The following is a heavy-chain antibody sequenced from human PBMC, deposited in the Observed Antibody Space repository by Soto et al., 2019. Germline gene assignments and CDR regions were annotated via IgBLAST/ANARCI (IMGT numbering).Heavy chain of an antibody. J-gene: IGHJ5*02. CDR2: IYYSVGT. CDR3: KREQSDDNYFDP. V-gene: IGHV4-61*08. Sequence: SETLSLTCTVSGAALSSGGYFYTWVRQPPGKGLEWLGYIYYSVGTNYNPSLKSRVTISLDKSKSHFSLRLISVTAADTAVYYYKREQSDDNYFDPWDHETLV. CDR1: GAALSSGGYF. D-gene: IGHD6-19*01.